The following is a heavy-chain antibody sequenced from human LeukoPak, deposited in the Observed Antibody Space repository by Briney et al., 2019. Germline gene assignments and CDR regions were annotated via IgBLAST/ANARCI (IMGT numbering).Heavy chain of an antibody. V-gene: IGHV1-69*04. J-gene: IGHJ6*02. CDR2: IIPILGIA. Sequence: GASVKVSCKAYGGTFSSYAISWLRQAPGQGLEWMGRIIPILGIANYAQKFQGRVTITADKSTSTAYMELSSLRSEDTAVYYCARGPDIVVVPAAILSRTDYYDMDVWGQGTTVTVSS. CDR1: GGTFSSYA. CDR3: ARGPDIVVVPAAILSRTDYYDMDV. D-gene: IGHD2-2*02.